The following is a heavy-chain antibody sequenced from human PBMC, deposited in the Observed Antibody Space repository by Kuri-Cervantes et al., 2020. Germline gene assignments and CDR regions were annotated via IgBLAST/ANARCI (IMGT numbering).Heavy chain of an antibody. CDR3: ARDPHFGGRFGELSPDYYYYGMDV. J-gene: IGHJ6*02. D-gene: IGHD3-10*01. V-gene: IGHV7-4-1*02. Sequence: ASVKVSCKASGYTFTSYAMNWVRQAPGQGLEWMGWINTDTGNPTYAQGFTGRFVFSLDTSVSTAYLQISSLKAEDTAVYYCARDPHFGGRFGELSPDYYYYGMDVWGQGTTVTVSS. CDR2: INTDTGNP. CDR1: GYTFTSYA.